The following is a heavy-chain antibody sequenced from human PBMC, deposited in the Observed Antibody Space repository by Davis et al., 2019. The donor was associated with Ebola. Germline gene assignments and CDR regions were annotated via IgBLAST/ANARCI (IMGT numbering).Heavy chain of an antibody. CDR2: IWYDGSEE. V-gene: IGHV3-33*01. J-gene: IGHJ5*01. CDR3: AREEGSSRWQNNWFDY. CDR1: GFTFNLYG. Sequence: GESLKISCAASGFTFNLYGMHWVRQAPGKGLEWVAHIWYDGSEEFYADSVRGRFIISRDDSKNTLYLQMNSLRVEDTAIYYCAREEGSSRWQNNWFDYWGQGTLVTVSS. D-gene: IGHD2-2*01.